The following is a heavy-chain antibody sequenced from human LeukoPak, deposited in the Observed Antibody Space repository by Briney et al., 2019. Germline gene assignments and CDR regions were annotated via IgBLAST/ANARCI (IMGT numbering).Heavy chain of an antibody. J-gene: IGHJ6*03. CDR3: ARLLNYYMDV. V-gene: IGHV4-59*01. Sequence: SETLSLTCTVSGGSISSYYWSWIRQPPGKGLEWIGYIYYSGSTNYNPSLKSRVTISVDTSKNQFSLKLSSVTAADTAVYYCARLLNYYMDVWDKGTTVTVSS. CDR2: IYYSGST. CDR1: GGSISSYY.